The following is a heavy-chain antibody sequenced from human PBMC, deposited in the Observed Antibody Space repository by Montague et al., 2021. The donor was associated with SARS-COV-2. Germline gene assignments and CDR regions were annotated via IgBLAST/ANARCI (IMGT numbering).Heavy chain of an antibody. CDR2: IYYSGGT. Sequence: SETLSLTCTVSGGSMSGYHWSWIRQPPGKGLEWIGYIYYSGGTNYNPSLKSRVTISVDTSKNQFSLKLSSVTAADTAVYYCARQGRISMVRLNWFDPWGQGTLVTVSS. V-gene: IGHV4-59*08. J-gene: IGHJ5*02. CDR3: ARQGRISMVRLNWFDP. D-gene: IGHD3-10*01. CDR1: GGSMSGYH.